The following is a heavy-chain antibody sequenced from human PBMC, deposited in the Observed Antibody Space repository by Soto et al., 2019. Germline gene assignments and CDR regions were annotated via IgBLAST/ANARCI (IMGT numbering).Heavy chain of an antibody. D-gene: IGHD1-7*01. Sequence: GESLKISCKGSGYSFTSYWIGWVRQMPGKGLGWMGIIYPGDSDTRYNPSFQDQVTISADKSISTAYLQWSSLKAADTAMYYCARPRYNRNYPDAFDIWGQGTMVTVS. J-gene: IGHJ3*02. CDR1: GYSFTSYW. CDR3: ARPRYNRNYPDAFDI. CDR2: IYPGDSDT. V-gene: IGHV5-51*01.